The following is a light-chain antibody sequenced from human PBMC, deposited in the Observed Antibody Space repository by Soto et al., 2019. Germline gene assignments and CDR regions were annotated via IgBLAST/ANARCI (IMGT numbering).Light chain of an antibody. CDR3: SSHTASTTRI. CDR1: SSDVGGYNH. CDR2: EVT. Sequence: QSALTQPASVSGSPGQSITISCTGTSSDVGGYNHVSWYQHHPGKAPKRIIYEVTKRPSGVSNRFSGSKSGDTASLTISGLQAEDEADYYCSSHTASTTRIFGNGTKLTVL. J-gene: IGLJ1*01. V-gene: IGLV2-14*01.